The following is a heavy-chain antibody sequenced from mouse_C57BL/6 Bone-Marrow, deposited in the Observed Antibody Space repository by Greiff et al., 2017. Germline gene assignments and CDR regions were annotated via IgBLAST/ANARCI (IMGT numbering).Heavy chain of an antibody. V-gene: IGHV1-15*01. CDR2: IDPETGGT. J-gene: IGHJ4*01. CDR3: TGCRGGNYCARDD. CDR1: GYTFTDYE. Sequence: VQLQQSGAELVRPGASVTLSCKASGYTFTDYEMHWVKQTPVHGLEWIGSIDPETGGTAYNQKFKGKAILTADKSSSTAYMELTSLTSEDSAVNYCTGCRGGNYCARDDWGKGTTVTVSS.